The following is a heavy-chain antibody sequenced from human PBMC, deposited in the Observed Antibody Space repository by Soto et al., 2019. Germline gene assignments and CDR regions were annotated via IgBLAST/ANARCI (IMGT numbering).Heavy chain of an antibody. CDR1: GGSFSSGSYY. V-gene: IGHV4-61*01. J-gene: IGHJ6*02. D-gene: IGHD2-15*01. CDR2: IYYSGST. Sequence: SETLSLTCTVSGGSFSSGSYYWGWIRQPPGKGLEWIGYIYYSGSTNYNPSLKSRVTISVDTSKNQFSLKLSTVTAVDTAVYYCASSWVGSVALGRSYYYGMDVWGQGTTVTVSS. CDR3: ASSWVGSVALGRSYYYGMDV.